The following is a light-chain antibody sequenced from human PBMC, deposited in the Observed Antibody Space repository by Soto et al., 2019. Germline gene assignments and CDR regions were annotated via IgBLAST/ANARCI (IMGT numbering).Light chain of an antibody. J-gene: IGLJ1*01. V-gene: IGLV3-21*02. CDR1: NVGSKR. CDR3: QVWDSSTDHYV. Sequence: SYELTQPPSVSVAPGQTARITCGGNNVGSKRVNWYQQKPGQAPVLVVYDDSDRPSGSPEQFSGSDSGNTATLTISRVEAGDEADYYCQVWDSSTDHYVFGTGTKVTVL. CDR2: DDS.